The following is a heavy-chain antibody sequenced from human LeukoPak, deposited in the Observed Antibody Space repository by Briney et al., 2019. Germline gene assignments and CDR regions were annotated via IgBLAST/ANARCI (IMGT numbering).Heavy chain of an antibody. D-gene: IGHD4-17*01. V-gene: IGHV4-38-2*02. Sequence: SETLSLTCTVSGYSISNGYYWGWIRQPPGNGLEWVGSIYHRGSTYYNPSLRSRVTISLDKSKNQFSQKLSSVTAADTAVYYCARASHDYGDYSHFDYWGQGTLVTVSS. CDR1: GYSISNGYY. CDR2: IYHRGST. CDR3: ARASHDYGDYSHFDY. J-gene: IGHJ4*02.